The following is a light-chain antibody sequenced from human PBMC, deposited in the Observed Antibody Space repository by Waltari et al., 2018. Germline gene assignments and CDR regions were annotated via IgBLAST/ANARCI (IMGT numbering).Light chain of an antibody. Sequence: QSVLTQPPPASGPTGQRGTLSCSGSSSNTGRNTVTWYQQLPGTAPKLLIYIDNQRPSGVPDRFSGSRSGTSASLAISGLQSEDEADYHCATWDDSLNAWVFGGGTKLTVL. CDR1: SSNTGRNT. CDR2: IDN. CDR3: ATWDDSLNAWV. V-gene: IGLV1-44*01. J-gene: IGLJ3*02.